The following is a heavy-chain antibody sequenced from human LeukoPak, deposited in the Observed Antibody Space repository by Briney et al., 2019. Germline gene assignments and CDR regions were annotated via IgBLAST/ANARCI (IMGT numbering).Heavy chain of an antibody. CDR1: GGSISSGDYY. J-gene: IGHJ5*02. V-gene: IGHV4-30-4*01. CDR2: IYYSGST. D-gene: IGHD3-10*01. Sequence: SQTLSLTCTVSGGSISSGDYYWSWIRQPPGKGLEWIGYIYYSGSTYYNPSLKSRVTISVDTSKNQFSLKLSSVTAADTAMYYCARVLLWFGELSLGWFDPWGQGTLVTVSS. CDR3: ARVLLWFGELSLGWFDP.